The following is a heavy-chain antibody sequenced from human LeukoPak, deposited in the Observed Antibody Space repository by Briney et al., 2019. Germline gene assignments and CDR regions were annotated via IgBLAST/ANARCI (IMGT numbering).Heavy chain of an antibody. CDR2: INPNSGGT. CDR3: ARGRYYDILTGPPGAFDI. D-gene: IGHD3-9*01. J-gene: IGHJ3*02. V-gene: IGHV1-2*02. CDR1: GYTFTGYY. Sequence: ASVKVSCKASGYTFTGYYMHWVRQATGQGLEWMGWINPNSGGTNYAQKFQGRVTMTRDTSISTAYMELSRLRSDDTAVYYCARGRYYDILTGPPGAFDIWGQGTMVTVSS.